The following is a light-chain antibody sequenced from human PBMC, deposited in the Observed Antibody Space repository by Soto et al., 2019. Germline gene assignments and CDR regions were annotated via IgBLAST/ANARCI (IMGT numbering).Light chain of an antibody. CDR1: QTISSW. Sequence: DIQMTQSPSTLSGSVGDRVTITCRASQTISSWLAWYQQKPGKAPTLLIYKASTLKSGVPSRFSGSGPGTEFTLTISSLQPDDFATYYCQHYNSYSEAYGQGTKVDIK. CDR2: KAS. J-gene: IGKJ1*01. CDR3: QHYNSYSEA. V-gene: IGKV1-5*03.